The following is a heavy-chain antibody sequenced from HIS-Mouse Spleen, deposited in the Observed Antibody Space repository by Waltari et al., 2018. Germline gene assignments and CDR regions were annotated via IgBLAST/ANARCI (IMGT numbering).Heavy chain of an antibody. J-gene: IGHJ4*02. V-gene: IGHV4-34*01. CDR2: INHSGST. CDR3: ARGSRYYFDY. CDR1: GGSFSGYY. Sequence: QVQLQQWGAGLLKPSETLSLTCAVYGGSFSGYYWSWIRQPPGKGLEWIGEINHSGSTNYNPSLKSRVTISVDTSKNQFSLKLSSVTAADMAVYYCARGSRYYFDYWGQGTLVTVSS.